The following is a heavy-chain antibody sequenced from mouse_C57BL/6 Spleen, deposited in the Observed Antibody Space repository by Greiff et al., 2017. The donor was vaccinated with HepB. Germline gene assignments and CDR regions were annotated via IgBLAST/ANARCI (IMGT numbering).Heavy chain of an antibody. V-gene: IGHV5-17*01. CDR2: ISSGSSTI. J-gene: IGHJ2*01. CDR1: GFTFSDYG. D-gene: IGHD1-1*01. Sequence: EVKLVESGGGLVKPGGSLKLSCAASGFTFSDYGMHWVRQAPEKGLEWVAYISSGSSTIYYADTVKGRFTISRDNAKNTLFLQMTSLRSEDTAMYYCARLGVVVPYYFDYWGQGTTLTVSS. CDR3: ARLGVVVPYYFDY.